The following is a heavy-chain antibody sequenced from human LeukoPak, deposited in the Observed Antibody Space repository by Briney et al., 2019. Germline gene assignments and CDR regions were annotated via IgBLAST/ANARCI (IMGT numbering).Heavy chain of an antibody. D-gene: IGHD3-10*01. CDR3: ARDPTYGSGSYFPFDY. J-gene: IGHJ4*02. CDR2: IIPILGIA. CDR1: GGTFSSYA. Sequence: SVTVSCKASGGTFSSYAISWVRQAPGQGLEWMGRIIPILGIANYAQKFQGRVTITADKSTSTAYMELSSLRSEDTAVYYCARDPTYGSGSYFPFDYWGQGTLVTVSS. V-gene: IGHV1-69*04.